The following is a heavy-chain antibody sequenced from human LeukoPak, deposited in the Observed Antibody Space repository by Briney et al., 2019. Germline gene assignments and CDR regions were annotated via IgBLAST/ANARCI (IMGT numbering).Heavy chain of an antibody. D-gene: IGHD3-10*02. V-gene: IGHV4-61*02. CDR1: GVSITSGSYY. CDR3: ARGVSPNVAVFCDY. Sequence: SETLSLTCSVSGVSITSGSYYWGWLRQSAGKGLEWIVRVHSSGNIYHHAAFRSRSAVSGDGSKNQFSLQVNSVTAAAPAVYYCARGVSPNVAVFCDYWGQGGLITVSS. CDR2: VHSSGNI. J-gene: IGHJ4*02.